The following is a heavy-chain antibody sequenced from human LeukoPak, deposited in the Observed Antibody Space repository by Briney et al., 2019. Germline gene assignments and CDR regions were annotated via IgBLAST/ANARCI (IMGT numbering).Heavy chain of an antibody. D-gene: IGHD6-13*01. CDR2: ISSSSSTI. V-gene: IGHV3-48*04. CDR3: VRLDSSSWFSPFDY. J-gene: IGHJ4*02. Sequence: GGSLRLSCAASGFTFSSYSMNWVRQAPGKGLEWVSYISSSSSTIYYADSVKGRFTISRDNAKNSLYLQMNSLRAEDTAVYYCVRLDSSSWFSPFDYWGQGTLVSVSS. CDR1: GFTFSSYS.